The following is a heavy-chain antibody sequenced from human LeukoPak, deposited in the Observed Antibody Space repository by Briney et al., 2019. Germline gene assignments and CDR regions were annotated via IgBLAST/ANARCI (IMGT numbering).Heavy chain of an antibody. CDR3: AKEVGSGSYNVNYMDV. CDR2: ISGSGGST. V-gene: IGHV3-23*01. J-gene: IGHJ6*03. D-gene: IGHD1-26*01. Sequence: GGSLRLSCAASGFTFSSYAMSWVRQAPGKGLEWVSAISGSGGSTYYADSVKGRFTISRDNSKNTLYLQMNSLRAEDTAVYYCAKEVGSGSYNVNYMDVRGKGTTVTISS. CDR1: GFTFSSYA.